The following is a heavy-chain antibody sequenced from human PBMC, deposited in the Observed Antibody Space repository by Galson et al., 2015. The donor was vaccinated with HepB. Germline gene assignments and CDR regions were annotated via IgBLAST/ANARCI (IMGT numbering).Heavy chain of an antibody. CDR3: AGIYDFWGIYYYYGMDV. V-gene: IGHV3-30*03. CDR1: GFTCSSYG. J-gene: IGHJ6*02. Sequence: SLRLSCAASGFTCSSYGMHWVRQAPGKGLEWVAVISYDGSNKYYADSVKGRFTISRDNSKNTLYLQMNSLRAEDTAVYYCAGIYDFWGIYYYYGMDVWGQGTTVTVSS. CDR2: ISYDGSNK. D-gene: IGHD3-3*01.